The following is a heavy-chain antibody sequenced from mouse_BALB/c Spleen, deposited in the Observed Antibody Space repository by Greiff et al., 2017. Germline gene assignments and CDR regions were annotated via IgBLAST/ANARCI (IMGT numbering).Heavy chain of an antibody. CDR2: IDPANGNT. CDR3: ARGGLLRLFDY. V-gene: IGHV14-3*02. CDR1: GFNIKDTY. Sequence: EVQLKESGAELVKPGASVKLSCTASGFNIKDTYMHWVKQRPEQGLEWIGRIDPANGNTKYDPKFQGKATITADTSSNTAYLQLSSLTSEDTAVYYCARGGLLRLFDYWGQGTTLTVSS. D-gene: IGHD2-4*01. J-gene: IGHJ2*01.